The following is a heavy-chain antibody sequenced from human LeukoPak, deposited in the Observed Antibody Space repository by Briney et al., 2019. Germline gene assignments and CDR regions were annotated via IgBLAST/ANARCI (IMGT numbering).Heavy chain of an antibody. CDR3: ARATFLHSSSWAFFDY. Sequence: ASVKVSCKASGYTFTSYDINWVRQATGQGLEWMGWMNPNSGNTGYAQKFQGRVTITGNTSISTAYMELSSLRPEDTAVYYCARATFLHSSSWAFFDYWGQGTLVTVSS. V-gene: IGHV1-8*03. D-gene: IGHD6-13*01. J-gene: IGHJ4*02. CDR1: GYTFTSYD. CDR2: MNPNSGNT.